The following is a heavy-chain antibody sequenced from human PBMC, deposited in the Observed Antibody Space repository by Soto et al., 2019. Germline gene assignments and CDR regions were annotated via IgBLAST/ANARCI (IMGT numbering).Heavy chain of an antibody. CDR1: GFTFSSYW. CDR2: IKQDGSEK. D-gene: IGHD3-3*01. CDR3: ARMYYDFWIPHYYYYYMDV. J-gene: IGHJ6*03. Sequence: GGSLRLSCAASGFTFSSYWMSWVRQAPGKGLEWVANIKQDGSEKYYVDSVKGRLTISRDKAKNSLYLQMNSLRAEDTAVYYCARMYYDFWIPHYYYYYMDVWGKGTTVTVSS. V-gene: IGHV3-7*01.